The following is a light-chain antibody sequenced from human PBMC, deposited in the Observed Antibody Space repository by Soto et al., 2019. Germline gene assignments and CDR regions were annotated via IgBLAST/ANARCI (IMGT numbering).Light chain of an antibody. Sequence: EIVLTQSPGTLSLSPGERAILSCRASQSVSSSHLAWYQQKPGQAPRLLIYGASSRATGIPDRFSGSGSGTDFTLTISRLEPEDFAVYYCQQYCTSPPYTFGQGTKLEIK. CDR3: QQYCTSPPYT. V-gene: IGKV3-20*01. CDR1: QSVSSSH. CDR2: GAS. J-gene: IGKJ2*01.